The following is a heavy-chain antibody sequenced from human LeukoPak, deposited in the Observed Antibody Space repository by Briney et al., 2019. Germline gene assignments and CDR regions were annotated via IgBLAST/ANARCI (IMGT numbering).Heavy chain of an antibody. J-gene: IGHJ4*02. D-gene: IGHD3-9*01. Sequence: GGSLRLSCAASGFTFSSYSMNWVRQAPGMGLEWVSSISVTSNYKYYADSVKGRFTISRDNAQSSLYLQMHSLRAEDTAVYYCARTDYDIFFASDYCGQGILVTVSS. V-gene: IGHV3-21*01. CDR2: ISVTSNYK. CDR1: GFTFSSYS. CDR3: ARTDYDIFFASDY.